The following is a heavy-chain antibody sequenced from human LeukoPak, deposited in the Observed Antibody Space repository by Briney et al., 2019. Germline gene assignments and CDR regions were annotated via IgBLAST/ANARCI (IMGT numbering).Heavy chain of an antibody. CDR1: GDYFSGYY. CDR3: ATRRGGPYPYYFDH. D-gene: IGHD2-15*01. V-gene: IGHV4-34*01. CDR2: VNDRGTT. J-gene: IGHJ4*02. Sequence: SETLSLTCAVYGDYFSGYYWSWIRQSPGTGLEWIGEVNDRGTTNYNPNLKSRVTISVVTSSNQFSLRLTSVTAADTAIYFCATRRGGPYPYYFDHWDQGALVTVSS.